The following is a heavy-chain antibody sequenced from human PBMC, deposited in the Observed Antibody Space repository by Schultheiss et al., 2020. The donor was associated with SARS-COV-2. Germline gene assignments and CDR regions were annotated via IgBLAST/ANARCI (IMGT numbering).Heavy chain of an antibody. CDR2: IYTSGST. J-gene: IGHJ4*02. Sequence: SETLSLTCTISGISGGSISSYHWSWIRQPPGKGLEWIGRIYTSGSTNYNPSLKSRVTMSVDTSKNQFSLKLSSVTAADTAVYYCARSRGSSGIDYWGQGTLVTVSS. CDR3: ARSRGSSGIDY. D-gene: IGHD6-13*01. CDR1: GGSISSYH. V-gene: IGHV4-4*07.